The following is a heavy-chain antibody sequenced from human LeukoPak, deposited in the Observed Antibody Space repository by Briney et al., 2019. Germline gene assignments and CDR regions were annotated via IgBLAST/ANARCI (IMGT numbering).Heavy chain of an antibody. Sequence: PSETLSLTCTVSGGSISSYYWSWIRQPPGKGLEWIGYIYYSGSTNYNPSLKSRVTISVDTSKNQFSLKLSSVTAADTAVYYCARAGQPAAYYFDYWGQGTLVTVSS. D-gene: IGHD6-13*01. CDR1: GGSISSYY. V-gene: IGHV4-59*12. CDR3: ARAGQPAAYYFDY. J-gene: IGHJ4*02. CDR2: IYYSGST.